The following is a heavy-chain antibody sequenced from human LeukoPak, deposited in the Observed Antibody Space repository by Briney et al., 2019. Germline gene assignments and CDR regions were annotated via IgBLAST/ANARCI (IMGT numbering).Heavy chain of an antibody. J-gene: IGHJ4*02. D-gene: IGHD5-18*01. CDR1: GGSISSGGYY. CDR2: IYYSGST. CDR3: VRVNPTVTKRTLDTAMVPYFDY. V-gene: IGHV4-31*03. Sequence: SQTLSLTCTVSGGSISSGGYYWSWIRQHPGKGLEWIGYIYYSGSTYYNPSLKGRVTISVDTSKNQFSLKLSSVTAADTAVYYCVRVNPTVTKRTLDTAMVPYFDYWGQGTLVTVSS.